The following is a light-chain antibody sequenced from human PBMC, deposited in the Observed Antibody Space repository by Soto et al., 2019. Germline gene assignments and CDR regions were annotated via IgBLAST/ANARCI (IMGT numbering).Light chain of an antibody. V-gene: IGKV1-5*03. CDR3: QQYNSHPPWT. J-gene: IGKJ1*01. CDR2: MAS. CDR1: QSISNW. Sequence: DIQMTQSPATLSASVGDRVTITCRASQSISNWLAWYQQKPGKAPQLLIHMASSLESGVPSRFSGSGSGTEFTLTISSLQPDDFATYYCQQYNSHPPWTFGQGTKVDI.